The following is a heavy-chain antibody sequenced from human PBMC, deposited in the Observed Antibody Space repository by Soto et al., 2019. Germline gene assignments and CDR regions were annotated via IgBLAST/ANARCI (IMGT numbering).Heavy chain of an antibody. CDR3: ARIIGGWVPAAELGWFDP. Sequence: QVQLQESGPGLVKPSQTLSLTCTVSGGSIRSGGYYWSWIRQHPGQGLEWIGYIYYSGSTYYNPSLKIRVTISVDTSKNQFSLKLSSVTAADTAVYYCARIIGGWVPAAELGWFDPWGQGTLVTVSS. D-gene: IGHD2-2*01. CDR2: IYYSGST. CDR1: GGSIRSGGYY. V-gene: IGHV4-31*03. J-gene: IGHJ5*02.